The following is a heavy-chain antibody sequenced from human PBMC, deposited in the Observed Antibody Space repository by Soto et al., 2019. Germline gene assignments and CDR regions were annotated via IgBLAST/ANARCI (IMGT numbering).Heavy chain of an antibody. Sequence: EVQLLESGGGLVQPGGSLRLSCAASGFTFSSYAMSWVRQAPGKGLEWVSAISGSGGSTYYADSVKGRFTISRDNSKNTLYLQMNSLRAEDTAVYYCAKPYCSSTSCEGVVWFGELLYFQHWGQGTLVTVSS. V-gene: IGHV3-23*01. CDR3: AKPYCSSTSCEGVVWFGELLYFQH. CDR2: ISGSGGST. D-gene: IGHD2-2*01. J-gene: IGHJ1*01. CDR1: GFTFSSYA.